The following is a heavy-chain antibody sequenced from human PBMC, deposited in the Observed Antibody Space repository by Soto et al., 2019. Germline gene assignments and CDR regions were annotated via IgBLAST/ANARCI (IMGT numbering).Heavy chain of an antibody. Sequence: QVQLVESGGGVVQPGRSLRLSCAASGFTFSSYAMHWVRQAPGKGLEWVAVISYDGSNKYYADSVKGRFTISRDNSRKTLYLQLNSLRAEDTAVYYCARDFVVAARSAYYYGMDVWGQGTTVTVSS. V-gene: IGHV3-30-3*01. CDR1: GFTFSSYA. CDR2: ISYDGSNK. CDR3: ARDFVVAARSAYYYGMDV. D-gene: IGHD2-15*01. J-gene: IGHJ6*02.